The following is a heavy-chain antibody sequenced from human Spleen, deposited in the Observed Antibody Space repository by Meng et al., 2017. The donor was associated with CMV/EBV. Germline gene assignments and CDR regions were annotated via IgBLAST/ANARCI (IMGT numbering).Heavy chain of an antibody. CDR2: VRSKPNNYAT. Sequence: SSAASWFTLADSTIHWVRQASGKGLEWVGRVRSKPNNYATAFAASVKGRFTISRDDSKNTAYLQMNDLKTEDTAVYFCTRHEDAGFDPWGQGTLVTVSS. CDR1: WFTLADST. J-gene: IGHJ5*02. V-gene: IGHV3-73*01. CDR3: TRHEDAGFDP.